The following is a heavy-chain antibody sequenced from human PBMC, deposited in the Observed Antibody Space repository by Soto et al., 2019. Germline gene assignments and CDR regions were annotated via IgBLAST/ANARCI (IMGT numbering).Heavy chain of an antibody. J-gene: IGHJ4*02. Sequence: VSLRLSCVGSGFTFNNAWMSWVRQAPGKGLEWVGRIKKETDGGTTDYAASVKGRFSISRDDSKNTVFLQMNGLRTEDTAVYYCTTVFLWSYYFDNWGPGTLVTVSS. CDR1: GFTFNNAW. CDR2: IKKETDGGTT. V-gene: IGHV3-15*01. D-gene: IGHD2-21*01. CDR3: TTVFLWSYYFDN.